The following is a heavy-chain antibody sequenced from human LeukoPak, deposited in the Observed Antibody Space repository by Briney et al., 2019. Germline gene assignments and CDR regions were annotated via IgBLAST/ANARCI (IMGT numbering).Heavy chain of an antibody. J-gene: IGHJ4*02. CDR3: AKDLTAMVTRYYFDY. CDR2: ISGSGGST. D-gene: IGHD5-18*01. Sequence: GGSLRLSCAASGFTFSSYAMSWVRQAPGKGLEWVSAISGSGGSTYYADSVKGRFTISRDNSKNTLYLQMNSLRAEDTAVYYCAKDLTAMVTRYYFDYWGQGPLVTVSS. V-gene: IGHV3-23*01. CDR1: GFTFSSYA.